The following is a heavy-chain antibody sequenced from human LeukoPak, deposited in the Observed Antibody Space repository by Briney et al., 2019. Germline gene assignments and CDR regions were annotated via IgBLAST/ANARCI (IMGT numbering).Heavy chain of an antibody. CDR1: GFTVSTNY. CDR2: FYSGGST. V-gene: IGHV3-66*02. Sequence: PGGSLRLXCAASGFTVSTNYMSWVRQAPGKGLEWVSVFYSGGSTYYADSVKGRFTISRDNSKNTLYLQMNSLRAEDTAVYYCARELSCSGGSCYRGFDPWGQGTLVTVSS. D-gene: IGHD2-15*01. J-gene: IGHJ5*02. CDR3: ARELSCSGGSCYRGFDP.